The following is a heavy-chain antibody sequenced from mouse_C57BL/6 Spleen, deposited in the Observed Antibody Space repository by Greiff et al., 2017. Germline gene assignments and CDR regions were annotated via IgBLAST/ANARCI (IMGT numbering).Heavy chain of an antibody. J-gene: IGHJ1*03. D-gene: IGHD1-1*01. Sequence: EVQVVESGGGLVQPKGSLKLSCAASGFTFNTYAMHWVRQAPGKGLEWVARIRSKSSNYATYYADSVKDRFTISRDDSQSMIYLEMNNLKTEDKAMYYCGRGYGSSYSYFDVWGTGTTVTVSS. CDR3: GRGYGSSYSYFDV. CDR1: GFTFNTYA. CDR2: IRSKSSNYAT. V-gene: IGHV10-3*01.